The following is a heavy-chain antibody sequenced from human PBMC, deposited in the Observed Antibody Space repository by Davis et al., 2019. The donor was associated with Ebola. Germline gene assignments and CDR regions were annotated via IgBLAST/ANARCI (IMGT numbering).Heavy chain of an antibody. CDR1: GFTFSSYS. J-gene: IGHJ4*02. CDR3: ARGAGFLCDY. CDR2: ISSSSSTI. Sequence: GESLKISCAASGFTFSSYSMNWVRQAPGKGLEWVSSISSSSSTIYYADSVKGRFTISRDNAKNSLYLQMNSLRDEDTAVYYCARGAGFLCDYWGQGTLVTVSS. V-gene: IGHV3-48*02.